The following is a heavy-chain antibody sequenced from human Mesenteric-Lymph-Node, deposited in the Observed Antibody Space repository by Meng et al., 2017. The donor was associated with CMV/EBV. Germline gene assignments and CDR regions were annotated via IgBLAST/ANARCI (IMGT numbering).Heavy chain of an antibody. D-gene: IGHD3-10*01. CDR1: YRFTSYW. Sequence: YRFTSYWIGWVRQMPGKGLEWMGIIYPGDSDTRYSPSFQGQVTISADKSISTAYLQWSSLKASDTAMYYCARLPYYYGSGSYRHLDYWGQGTLVTVSS. CDR2: IYPGDSDT. V-gene: IGHV5-51*01. J-gene: IGHJ4*02. CDR3: ARLPYYYGSGSYRHLDY.